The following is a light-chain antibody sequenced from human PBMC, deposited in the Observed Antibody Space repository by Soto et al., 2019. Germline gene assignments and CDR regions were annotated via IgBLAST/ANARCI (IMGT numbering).Light chain of an antibody. Sequence: IEMTQSPASLSASVGDSVTITCRASQTIATYLNWFQHKSGRAPKLLIYTSSSVNSGVSSRFRGSGSGTDFTLTINDVQPEDSATYYCQQSYSSLVTFGAGTKVEIK. J-gene: IGKJ4*01. CDR2: TSS. CDR1: QTIATY. CDR3: QQSYSSLVT. V-gene: IGKV1-39*01.